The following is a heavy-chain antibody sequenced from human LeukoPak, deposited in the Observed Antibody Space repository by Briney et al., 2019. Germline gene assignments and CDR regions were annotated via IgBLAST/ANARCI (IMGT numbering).Heavy chain of an antibody. CDR1: GYIFTNYY. J-gene: IGHJ4*02. CDR3: ARHVSSSGEDS. CDR2: INPRSGGA. D-gene: IGHD2-21*01. Sequence: ASVKVSCKASGYIFTNYYMHWVRQAPGQGLEWMGWINPRSGGANFAQKFQGRVTMTRDTSISAAYMEPSRLRSDDTAVYYCARHVSSSGEDSWGQGTLVTVSS. V-gene: IGHV1-2*02.